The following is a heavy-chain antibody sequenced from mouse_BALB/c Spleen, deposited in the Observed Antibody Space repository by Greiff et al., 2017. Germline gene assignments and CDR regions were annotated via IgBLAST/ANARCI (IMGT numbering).Heavy chain of an antibody. J-gene: IGHJ4*01. CDR2: ISSGGSYT. CDR3: ARQTTVVATDY. D-gene: IGHD1-1*01. CDR1: GFTFSSYG. Sequence: EVMLVESGGDLVKPGGSLKLSCAASGFTFSSYGMSWVRQTPDKRLEWVATISSGGSYTYYPDSVKGRFTISRDNAKNTLYLQMSSLKSEDTAMYYCARQTTVVATDYWGQGTSVTVSS. V-gene: IGHV5-6*01.